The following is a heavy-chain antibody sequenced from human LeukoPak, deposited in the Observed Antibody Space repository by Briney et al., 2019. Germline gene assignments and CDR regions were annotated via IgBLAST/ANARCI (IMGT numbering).Heavy chain of an antibody. CDR2: INPNSGGT. D-gene: IGHD6-13*01. Sequence: ASVKVSCKASGYTFTGYYMHWVRQAPGQGLEWMGWINPNSGGTNYAQKFQGRVTMTRDTSISTAYMELSRLRSDDTAMYYCARGYSSSFEGGYWGQGTLVTVSS. CDR1: GYTFTGYY. V-gene: IGHV1-2*02. CDR3: ARGYSSSFEGGY. J-gene: IGHJ4*02.